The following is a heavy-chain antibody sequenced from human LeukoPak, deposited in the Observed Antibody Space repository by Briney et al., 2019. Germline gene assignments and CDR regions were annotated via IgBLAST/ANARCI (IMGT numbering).Heavy chain of an antibody. CDR1: GFTFSSYS. V-gene: IGHV3-48*04. D-gene: IGHD7-27*01. J-gene: IGHJ4*02. CDR3: ARVKRWGSWDFDY. Sequence: PGGSLRLSCAASGFTFSSYSMNWVRQAPGKGLEWVSYISSSSSTIYYADSVKGRFTISRDNAKNSLYLQMNSLRAEDTAVYYCARVKRWGSWDFDYWGQGTLVTVSS. CDR2: ISSSSSTI.